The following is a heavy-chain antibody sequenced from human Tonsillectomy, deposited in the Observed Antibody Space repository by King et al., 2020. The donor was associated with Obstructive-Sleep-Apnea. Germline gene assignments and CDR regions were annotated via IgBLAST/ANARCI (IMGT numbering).Heavy chain of an antibody. CDR2: IYYSGST. D-gene: IGHD3-22*01. CDR3: ARERAYYDSSGHQIDY. J-gene: IGHJ4*02. V-gene: IGHV4-31*03. Sequence: QLQESGPGLVKPSQTLSLTCTVSGGSVSSGSFYWSWIHQHPGKGLEWVGYIYYSGSTYYKPSLKSRVTISIDTSKNQFSLKLRSVTAADTAVYFCARERAYYDSSGHQIDYWGQGTLVTVSS. CDR1: GGSVSSGSFY.